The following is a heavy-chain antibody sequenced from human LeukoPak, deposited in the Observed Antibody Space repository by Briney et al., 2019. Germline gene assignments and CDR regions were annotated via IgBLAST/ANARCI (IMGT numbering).Heavy chain of an antibody. D-gene: IGHD3-22*01. CDR3: AKDQSVEVLWDSSGFHPNPFDY. CDR2: IRYDGSNK. Sequence: GGSLRLSCAASGFAASGFTFSTFGMHWVRQAPGKGLEWVAFIRYDGSNKYYADSVKGRFTISRDNSKNTLYLQMNSLRAEDTAVYYCAKDQSVEVLWDSSGFHPNPFDYWGQGTLVTVSS. V-gene: IGHV3-30*02. J-gene: IGHJ4*02. CDR1: GFTFSTFG.